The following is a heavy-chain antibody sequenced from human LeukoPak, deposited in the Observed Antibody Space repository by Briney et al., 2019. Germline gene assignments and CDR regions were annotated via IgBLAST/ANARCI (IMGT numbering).Heavy chain of an antibody. CDR1: GFTFSSYE. V-gene: IGHV3-21*01. Sequence: PGGSLRLSCVASGFTFSSYEMNWARQAPGKGLEWVSSISSSSSYIYYADSVKGRFTISRDNAKNSLYLQMNSLRAEDTAVYYCARDPPGLMAPRWGQGTLVTVSS. D-gene: IGHD2-8*01. CDR3: ARDPPGLMAPR. J-gene: IGHJ4*02. CDR2: ISSSSSYI.